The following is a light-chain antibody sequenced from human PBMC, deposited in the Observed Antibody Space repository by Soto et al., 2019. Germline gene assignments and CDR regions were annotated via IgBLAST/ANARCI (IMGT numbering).Light chain of an antibody. CDR3: QQYGSSPWT. Sequence: EILLTQSPGTLSLSPGERSTLSFRASQSVGSSHLAWYQQKPGQAPRLLIYGASSRATGIPDRFSGSGSGTDFTLTISRLEPEDFAVYYCQQYGSSPWTFGQGTKVDIK. J-gene: IGKJ1*01. CDR2: GAS. CDR1: QSVGSSH. V-gene: IGKV3-20*01.